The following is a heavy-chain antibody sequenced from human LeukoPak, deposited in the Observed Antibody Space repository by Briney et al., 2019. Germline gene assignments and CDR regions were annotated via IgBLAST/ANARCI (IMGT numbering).Heavy chain of an antibody. CDR3: AGARGWEFSS. Sequence: GGSLRLSCAASGFTFSSYWMGWVRQAPGMGLEWVATIKQDGSEKYYLDSVKGRFTISRDNAKNSLFLQMDSLRAEDTAVYYCAGARGWEFSSWGQGTLVTVSS. V-gene: IGHV3-7*01. CDR1: GFTFSSYW. D-gene: IGHD1-26*01. CDR2: IKQDGSEK. J-gene: IGHJ5*02.